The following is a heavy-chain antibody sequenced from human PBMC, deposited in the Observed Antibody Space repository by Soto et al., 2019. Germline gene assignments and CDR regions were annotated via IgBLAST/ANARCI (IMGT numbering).Heavy chain of an antibody. D-gene: IGHD2-21*02. Sequence: ASVKVSCKASGYTFTSYAMHWVRQAPGQRLEWMGWINAGNGNTKYSQKFQGRVTITRDTSASTAYMELSSLRSEDTAVYYCARDTVVVTANWYYFDYWGQGTLVTVSS. CDR1: GYTFTSYA. CDR2: INAGNGNT. V-gene: IGHV1-3*01. J-gene: IGHJ4*02. CDR3: ARDTVVVTANWYYFDY.